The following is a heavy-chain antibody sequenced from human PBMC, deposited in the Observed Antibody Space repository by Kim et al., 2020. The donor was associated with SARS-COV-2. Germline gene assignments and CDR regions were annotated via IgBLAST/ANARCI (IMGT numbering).Heavy chain of an antibody. Sequence: ASVKVSCKASGYTFTSYAMHWVRQAPGQRLEWMGWINAGNGNTKYSQKFQGRVTITRDTSASTAYMELSSLRSEDTAVYYCARDRQWLAHFDYWGQGTLVTVSS. CDR2: INAGNGNT. D-gene: IGHD6-19*01. CDR1: GYTFTSYA. CDR3: ARDRQWLAHFDY. V-gene: IGHV1-3*01. J-gene: IGHJ4*02.